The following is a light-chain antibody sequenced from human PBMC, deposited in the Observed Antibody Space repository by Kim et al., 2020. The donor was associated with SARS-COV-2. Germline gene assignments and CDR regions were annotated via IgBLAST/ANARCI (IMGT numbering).Light chain of an antibody. J-gene: IGLJ2*01. V-gene: IGLV6-57*03. CDR3: QSYNRSSVV. CDR2: EDN. Sequence: GMTVAVACPLVGGSMDGNYVQWYQQRPGGVPTTVLYEDNQRPSGVSDRFSGSIDNSSNSASLTISGLKTEDEADYYCQSYNRSSVVFGGGTQLTVL. CDR1: GGSMDGNY.